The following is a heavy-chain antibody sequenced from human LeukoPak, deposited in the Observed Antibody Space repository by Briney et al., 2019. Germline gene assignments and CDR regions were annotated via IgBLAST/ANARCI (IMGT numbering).Heavy chain of an antibody. V-gene: IGHV3-21*01. Sequence: GGSLRLSCAASGFTFSSYSMNWVRQAPGKGLEWVSSISSSSSYIYYADSVKGRFTISRDNAKNSLYLQMNSLRAEDTAVYYCARDQLDYYGSGSPYYFDYWGQGTLVTVSS. CDR2: ISSSSSYI. D-gene: IGHD3-10*01. CDR1: GFTFSSYS. CDR3: ARDQLDYYGSGSPYYFDY. J-gene: IGHJ4*02.